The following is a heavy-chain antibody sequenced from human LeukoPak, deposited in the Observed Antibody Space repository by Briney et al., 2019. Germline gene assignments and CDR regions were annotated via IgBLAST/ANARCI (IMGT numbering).Heavy chain of an antibody. CDR2: ISYDGSNK. J-gene: IGHJ5*02. V-gene: IGHV3-30-3*01. Sequence: GGSLRLSCAASGFTFSSYAMHWVRQAPGKGLEWVAVISYDGSNKYYADSVKGRFTISRDNSKNTLYLQMNSLRAEDTAVYYCARDYIAAAWGQGTLVTVSS. CDR1: GFTFSSYA. D-gene: IGHD6-13*01. CDR3: ARDYIAAA.